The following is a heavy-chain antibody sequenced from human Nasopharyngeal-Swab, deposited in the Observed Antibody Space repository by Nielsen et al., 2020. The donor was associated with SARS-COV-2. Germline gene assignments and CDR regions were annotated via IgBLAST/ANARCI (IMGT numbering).Heavy chain of an antibody. Sequence: VRQAPGKGLEWVAVISYDGSNKYYADSVKGRFTISRDNSKNTLYLQMNGLRAEDTAVYYCARVSSSSTTNWFDPWGQGTLVTVSS. J-gene: IGHJ5*02. CDR3: ARVSSSSTTNWFDP. CDR2: ISYDGSNK. V-gene: IGHV3-30*03. D-gene: IGHD6-6*01.